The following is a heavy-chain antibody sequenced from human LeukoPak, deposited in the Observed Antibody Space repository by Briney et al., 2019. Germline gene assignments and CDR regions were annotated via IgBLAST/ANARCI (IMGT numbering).Heavy chain of an antibody. V-gene: IGHV3-74*01. CDR2: IHSDGSHT. CDR3: ARNGGDYVFWYFDL. Sequence: GGSLRLSCAASGFTFSRYWMHWVRQAPGKGLVWVSRIHSDGSHTDYADSVKGRFTISRDNAKNTLYLQMNSLRAEDTAVYYCARNGGDYVFWYFDLWGRGTLVTVSS. CDR1: GFTFSRYW. D-gene: IGHD4-17*01. J-gene: IGHJ2*01.